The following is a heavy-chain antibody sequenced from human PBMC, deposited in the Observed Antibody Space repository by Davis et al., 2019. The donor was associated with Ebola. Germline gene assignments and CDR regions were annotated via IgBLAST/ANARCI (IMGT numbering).Heavy chain of an antibody. J-gene: IGHJ4*02. CDR2: ISAYNGNT. Sequence: ASVKVSCKASGYTFTSYGISWVRQAPGQGLEWMGWISAYNGNTNYAQKLQGRVTMTTDTSTSTAYMELRSLRSDDTAVYYCARGRYCSSTSCDFDYWGQGTLVTVSS. D-gene: IGHD2-2*01. V-gene: IGHV1-18*01. CDR3: ARGRYCSSTSCDFDY. CDR1: GYTFTSYG.